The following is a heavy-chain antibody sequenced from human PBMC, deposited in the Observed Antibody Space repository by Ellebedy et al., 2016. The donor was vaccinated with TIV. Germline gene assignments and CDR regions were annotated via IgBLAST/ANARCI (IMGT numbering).Heavy chain of an antibody. CDR2: ISSHGQTT. CDR1: GFRFSTHG. V-gene: IGHV3-30*18. CDR3: VKDLSNTGSYIRPFDY. D-gene: IGHD2-2*02. J-gene: IGHJ4*02. Sequence: GESLKISCAASGFRFSTHGMHWVRQAPGKGLEWVAVISSHGQTTYYADSVKGRFTISRDNSKNTLYLQMSSLTTEDTAVYYCVKDLSNTGSYIRPFDYWGQGTLVTVSS.